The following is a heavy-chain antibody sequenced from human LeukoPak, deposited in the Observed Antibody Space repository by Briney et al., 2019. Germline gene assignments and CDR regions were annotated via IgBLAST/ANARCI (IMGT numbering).Heavy chain of an antibody. CDR3: ARDREWFGESYLFDY. D-gene: IGHD3-10*01. V-gene: IGHV1-69*13. J-gene: IGHJ4*02. Sequence: SVKVSCKASGGTFSSYAISWVRQAPGQGLEWMGGIIPIFGTANYAQKFQGRVTITADESTSTAYMELSSLGSEDTAVYYCARDREWFGESYLFDYWGQGTLVTVSS. CDR2: IIPIFGTA. CDR1: GGTFSSYA.